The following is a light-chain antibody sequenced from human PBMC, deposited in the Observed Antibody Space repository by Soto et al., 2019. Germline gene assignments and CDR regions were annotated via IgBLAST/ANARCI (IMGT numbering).Light chain of an antibody. CDR2: GVS. CDR1: RSDIGSHNF. J-gene: IGLJ3*02. V-gene: IGLV2-14*01. CDR3: SSYTSTYIWV. Sequence: QSALTQPASVSGSPGQSITISCTGTRSDIGSHNFVSGLQQHPGKAPKSIIYGVSNRPSGVSNRFSGSKSGNTASLTISGLQADDEADYYCSSYTSTYIWVFGGGTKRTVL.